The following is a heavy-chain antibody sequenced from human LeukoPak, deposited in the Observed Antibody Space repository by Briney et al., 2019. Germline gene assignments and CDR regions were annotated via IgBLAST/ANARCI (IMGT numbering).Heavy chain of an antibody. CDR2: IYSPGT. V-gene: IGHV4-61*02. D-gene: IGHD3-22*01. CDR3: ARGIGTSYDSSRDAFDI. Sequence: SQTLSLTCTVSTGSINSGDYYWSWIRQPPGKGLEWIGRIYSPGTNYNYNPSLTSRLTISIDTSKNQFCLKLTSVTAADTAVYYCARGIGTSYDSSRDAFDIWGQGTMVTVSS. J-gene: IGHJ3*02. CDR1: TGSINSGDYY.